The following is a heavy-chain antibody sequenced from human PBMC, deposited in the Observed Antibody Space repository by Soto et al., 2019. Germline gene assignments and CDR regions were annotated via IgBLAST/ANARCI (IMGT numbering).Heavy chain of an antibody. Sequence: SVKVSCKASGGTFSSYAISWVRQAPGQGLEWMGGIIPIFGTANYAQKFQGRVTITADESTSTAYMELSSLRSEDTAVYYCAGMLGYCISTSCTFDYWGQGTLVTVS. D-gene: IGHD2-2*01. CDR1: GGTFSSYA. J-gene: IGHJ4*02. CDR2: IIPIFGTA. V-gene: IGHV1-69*13. CDR3: AGMLGYCISTSCTFDY.